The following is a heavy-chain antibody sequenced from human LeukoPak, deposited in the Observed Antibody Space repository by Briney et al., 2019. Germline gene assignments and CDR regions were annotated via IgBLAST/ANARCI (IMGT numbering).Heavy chain of an antibody. CDR3: ARDLKYSSAPDVDKTFDP. CDR2: IIPIFDAT. Sequence: SVKVSCKASGGTFSSYAFSWVRQAPGQGLVWMGGIIPIFDATNYAQKFQGRVTITTDESTSTAYIELSSLRSEDTAVYYCARDLKYSSAPDVDKTFDPWGQGTLVTVSS. J-gene: IGHJ5*02. V-gene: IGHV1-69*05. CDR1: GGTFSSYA. D-gene: IGHD6-25*01.